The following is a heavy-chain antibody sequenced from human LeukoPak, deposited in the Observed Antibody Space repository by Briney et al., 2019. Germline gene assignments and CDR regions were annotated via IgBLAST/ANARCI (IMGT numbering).Heavy chain of an antibody. J-gene: IGHJ3*01. D-gene: IGHD1-26*01. CDR2: INHSGST. CDR1: AVSFSGYY. Sequence: PSETLSLTCGVYAVSFSGYYWSWIRQPPGKGLEWIGEINHSGSTNYNPSLKSRVTLSVDTSKNQFSLNLSSVTAADTAVYYCARFEWELLSDAFDVWGQGTMVTVSS. CDR3: ARFEWELLSDAFDV. V-gene: IGHV4-34*01.